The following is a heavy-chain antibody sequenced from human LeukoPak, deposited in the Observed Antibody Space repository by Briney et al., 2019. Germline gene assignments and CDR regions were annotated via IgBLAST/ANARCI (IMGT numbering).Heavy chain of an antibody. Sequence: PSETLSLTCTVSGGSISSSSYYWGWIRQPPGKGLEWIGSIYYSGSTYYNPSLKSRVTISVDTSKNQFSLKLSSVTAADTAVYYCARGRLVRTWFDPWGQGTLVTVSS. J-gene: IGHJ5*02. CDR2: IYYSGST. D-gene: IGHD6-19*01. CDR3: ARGRLVRTWFDP. V-gene: IGHV4-39*07. CDR1: GGSISSSSYY.